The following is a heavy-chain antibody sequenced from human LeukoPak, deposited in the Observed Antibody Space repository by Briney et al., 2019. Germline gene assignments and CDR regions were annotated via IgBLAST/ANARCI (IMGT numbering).Heavy chain of an antibody. CDR1: GGSISNSY. CDR2: IYYSGST. Sequence: SETLSPTCTVSGGSISNSYWSWIRQPPGKGLEWIGYIYYSGSTNYNPSLRSRVTISVDTSKNQFSLKLNSVTAADTAVYYCARDSHRHHPNWFDPWGQGTLVTVSS. J-gene: IGHJ5*02. CDR3: ARDSHRHHPNWFDP. V-gene: IGHV4-59*01.